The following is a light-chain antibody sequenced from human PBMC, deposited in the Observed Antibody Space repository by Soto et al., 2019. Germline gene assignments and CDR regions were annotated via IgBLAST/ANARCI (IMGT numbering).Light chain of an antibody. CDR2: VAS. CDR3: QQYSVYSRT. V-gene: IGKV1-12*01. J-gene: IGKJ1*01. Sequence: DIQMTQSPSSVSASVGDRVTITCQASQGISSWLAWYQQKPGKAPTLLIDVASNLQSGVPSRFSGSGSGTEFTLTINNLQPADFATYYCQQYSVYSRTFAQGTKVDIK. CDR1: QGISSW.